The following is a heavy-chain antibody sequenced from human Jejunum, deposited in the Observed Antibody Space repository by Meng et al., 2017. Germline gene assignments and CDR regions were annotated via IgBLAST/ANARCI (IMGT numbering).Heavy chain of an antibody. Sequence: GESLKISCTASGFIFSDYWMNWARQVPGKGLEWVALINPDGSERRYLDSVRGRFTISRDNAGNSLYLQMNSLRDEDTAVYYCARGRPGNVSWLPWGRGTLVTGSS. CDR3: ARGRPGNVSWLP. D-gene: IGHD5-12*01. J-gene: IGHJ5*02. CDR2: INPDGSER. CDR1: GFIFSDYW. V-gene: IGHV3-7*04.